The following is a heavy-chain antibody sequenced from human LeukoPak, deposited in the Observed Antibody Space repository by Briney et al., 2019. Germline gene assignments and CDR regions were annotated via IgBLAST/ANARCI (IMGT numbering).Heavy chain of an antibody. Sequence: GGSLRLSCAASGFTFDDYAMHWVRQAPGKGLEWVSGISWNSGSIGYADSVKGRFTISRDNAKNSLYLQMNSLRAEDTALYYCARDVGSSGWYGGAFDYWGQGTLVTVSS. CDR3: ARDVGSSGWYGGAFDY. V-gene: IGHV3-9*01. CDR2: ISWNSGSI. D-gene: IGHD6-19*01. CDR1: GFTFDDYA. J-gene: IGHJ4*02.